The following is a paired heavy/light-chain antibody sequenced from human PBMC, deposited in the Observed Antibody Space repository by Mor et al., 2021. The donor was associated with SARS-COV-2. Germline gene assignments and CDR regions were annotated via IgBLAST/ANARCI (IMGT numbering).Light chain of an antibody. CDR3: QQYNNYRMYT. V-gene: IGKV1-5*03. J-gene: IGKJ2*01. Sequence: DIQMTQSPSTLSASVGDRVTVTCRASQSISSWLAWYQQKPGKAPKLLIYKASNLENGVPSRFSGSGSGTEFTLTISSLQPDDFATYYCQQYNNYRMYTFGQGTKLEIK. CDR1: QSISSW. CDR2: KAS.
Heavy chain of an antibody. CDR1: GFSLSTSGMC. V-gene: IGHV2-70*15. Sequence: QVTLRESGPALVKPTQTLTLTCTFSGFSLSTSGMCVNWIRQSPGKALEWLARIDWDDDKYYSTSLKTRLTISKDTSKNQVVFTMTNMDPVDTATYYCVRSHRIVGACAEYFQHWGQGTLVTVSS. CDR3: VRSHRIVGACAEYFQH. D-gene: IGHD1-26*01. J-gene: IGHJ1*01. CDR2: IDWDDDK.